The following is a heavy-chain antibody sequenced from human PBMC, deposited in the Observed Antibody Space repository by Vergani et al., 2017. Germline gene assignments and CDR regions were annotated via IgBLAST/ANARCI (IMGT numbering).Heavy chain of an antibody. CDR3: ATASAAYCRGASCYDFFEY. CDR2: TRYDGIVE. J-gene: IGHJ4*02. D-gene: IGHD2-15*01. Sequence: QVQLVESGGGVVQPGGSLRLSCAASGFTFTNYGMHWVRQAPGKGLEWVAFTRYDGIVEYYGDSVRGRFTISRDNSKNTLYLQMNRLRPEDTAVYYCATASAAYCRGASCYDFFEYWGKGTLVTVAS. CDR1: GFTFTNYG. V-gene: IGHV3-30*02.